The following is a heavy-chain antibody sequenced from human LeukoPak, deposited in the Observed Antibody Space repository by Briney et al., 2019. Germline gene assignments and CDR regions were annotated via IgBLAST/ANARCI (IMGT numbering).Heavy chain of an antibody. CDR1: GFTLSSYA. CDR3: ARDGITGTACGMDV. CDR2: ISYDGSNK. D-gene: IGHD1-20*01. V-gene: IGHV3-30*04. Sequence: GGSLRLSCAASGFTLSSYAMHWVRQAPGKGLEWVAVISYDGSNKYYADSVKGRFTISRDNSKNTLYLQMNSLRAEDTAVYYCARDGITGTACGMDVWGQGTTVTVSS. J-gene: IGHJ6*02.